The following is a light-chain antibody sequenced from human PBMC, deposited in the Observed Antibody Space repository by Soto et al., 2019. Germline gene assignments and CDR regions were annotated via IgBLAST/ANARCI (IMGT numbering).Light chain of an antibody. Sequence: QSVLTQPPSASGSPGQSVTISCTGTSSDVGGYNYVSWYQQHPGKAPKLLMFRVTERPSGVPDRFSGSKSGNTASLTVSGLQADDEADYYCCAYAGINTVIFGGGPKLTVL. J-gene: IGLJ2*01. CDR1: SSDVGGYNY. V-gene: IGLV2-8*01. CDR3: CAYAGINTVI. CDR2: RVT.